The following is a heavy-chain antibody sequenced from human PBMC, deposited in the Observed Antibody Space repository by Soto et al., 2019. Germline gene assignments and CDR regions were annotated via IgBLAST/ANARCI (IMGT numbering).Heavy chain of an antibody. V-gene: IGHV3-9*01. Sequence: EVQLVESGGGLVQPGRSLRLSCAASGFTFDDYAMHWVRQAPGKGLKWVSGIHWNSGTTGYADSVRGRFTISRDNAKNSLYLQINSLRGDDTDLYHCVNTKGRTCWDHFDSLGQGTLVTVSS. CDR2: IHWNSGTT. CDR1: GFTFDDYA. J-gene: IGHJ4*02. CDR3: VNTKGRTCWDHFDS. D-gene: IGHD3-10*01.